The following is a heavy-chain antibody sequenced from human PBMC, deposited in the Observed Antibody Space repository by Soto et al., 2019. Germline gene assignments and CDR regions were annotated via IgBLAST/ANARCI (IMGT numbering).Heavy chain of an antibody. D-gene: IGHD2-2*01. V-gene: IGHV5-51*01. CDR3: ARQAHCSSAFCTQFEF. CDR2: IYPGDSDT. J-gene: IGHJ4*02. CDR1: GYSFTTYY. Sequence: EVQLVQSGAEVKKPGESLRISCKGSGYSFTTYYIGWVRQMPGRGLEWMGIIYPGDSDTRYSPSFQGHVTMSVDKSISTAYLQWSSLEASDTAMYYCARQAHCSSAFCTQFEFWGQGTLVTVSS.